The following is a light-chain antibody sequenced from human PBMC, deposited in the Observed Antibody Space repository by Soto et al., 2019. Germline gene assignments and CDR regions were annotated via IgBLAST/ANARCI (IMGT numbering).Light chain of an antibody. CDR1: SGSIASNY. Sequence: NFMLTQPHSVSESPGKTVTISCTRSSGSIASNYVQWYQQRPGSAPTTVIYEHNQRPSGVPDRFSGSTDGSSNSASLTISGLQTEDKADYYCQSYDSYTVVFGGGTKVTVL. V-gene: IGLV6-57*04. J-gene: IGLJ2*01. CDR3: QSYDSYTVV. CDR2: EHN.